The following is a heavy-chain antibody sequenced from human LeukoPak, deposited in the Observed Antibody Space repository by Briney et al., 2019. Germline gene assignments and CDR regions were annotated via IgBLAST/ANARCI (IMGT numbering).Heavy chain of an antibody. V-gene: IGHV4-59*01. CDR1: LGSISRDY. CDR3: ARSNDGMDV. J-gene: IGHJ6*02. D-gene: IGHD4-11*01. Sequence: PSETLCLTCADPLGSISRDYWSWVRETPGKGREWIEYIDYSGSTNYNPTLKSRVTISVHTSKKQFSLKLISVTAADTAVYYCARSNDGMDVWGQGTTVTVSS. CDR2: IDYSGST.